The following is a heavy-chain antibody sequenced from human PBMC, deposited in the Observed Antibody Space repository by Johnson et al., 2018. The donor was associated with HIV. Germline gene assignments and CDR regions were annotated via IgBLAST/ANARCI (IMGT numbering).Heavy chain of an antibody. CDR3: ARDHSRDEAFDI. CDR2: INWNGGST. Sequence: VQLVESGGGVVRPGGSLRLSCAASGFTFDDYGMSWVRQAPGKGLEWVSGINWNGGSTDYADSVKGRFTISRDNGKNSLFLQMNSLRAEDTDVYYCARDHSRDEAFDIWGQGTMVTVSS. V-gene: IGHV3-20*04. J-gene: IGHJ3*02. D-gene: IGHD5-24*01. CDR1: GFTFDDYG.